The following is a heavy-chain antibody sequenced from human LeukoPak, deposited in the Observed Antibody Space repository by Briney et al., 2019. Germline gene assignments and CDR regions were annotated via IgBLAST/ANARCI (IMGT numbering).Heavy chain of an antibody. J-gene: IGHJ4*02. V-gene: IGHV3-23*01. CDR2: ISGSGDNT. Sequence: GGSLRLSCTTSGFTFTSYWMNWVRQAPGKGLEWVSVISGSGDNTYYADSVKGRFTISRDNSKNTLYLQMHSLRADDTAVYYCARDLQYLLLMGEIDYWGQGTLVTVSS. CDR3: ARDLQYLLLMGEIDY. CDR1: GFTFTSYW. D-gene: IGHD2-2*01.